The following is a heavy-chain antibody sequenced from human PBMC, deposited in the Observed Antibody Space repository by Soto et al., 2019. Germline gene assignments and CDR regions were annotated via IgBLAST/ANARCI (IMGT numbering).Heavy chain of an antibody. J-gene: IGHJ4*02. CDR2: ISYSGST. V-gene: IGHV4-59*01. CDR1: GGSISSYY. CDR3: AREVGYGSAYYFDY. Sequence: QVQLQESGPGLVKPSETLSLTCTVSGGSISSYYWSWIRQPPGKGLEWIGYISYSGSTNYNPSLRSRVTISLDTSKSHFSLKLSSVTAADTAVYYCAREVGYGSAYYFDYWGQGSLVTVSS. D-gene: IGHD3-10*01.